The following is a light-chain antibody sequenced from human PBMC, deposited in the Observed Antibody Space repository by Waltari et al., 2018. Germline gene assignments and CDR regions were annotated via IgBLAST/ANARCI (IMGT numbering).Light chain of an antibody. CDR1: TIGGQS. CDR3: QVWHHTNDQEGV. J-gene: IGLJ3*02. Sequence: YVLTQPPSVSVAPGQTARLTCGGYTIGGQSVHWYQQKPGQAPVLVVYDDSARPSGIPERFSGSNSGNTATLTITRVEAGDEADYYCQVWHHTNDQEGVFGGGTTLTV. CDR2: DDS. V-gene: IGLV3-21*02.